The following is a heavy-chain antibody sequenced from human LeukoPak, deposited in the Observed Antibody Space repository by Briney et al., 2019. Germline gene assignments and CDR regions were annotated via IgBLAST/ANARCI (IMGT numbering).Heavy chain of an antibody. CDR3: ARKNLAAAGQFDP. V-gene: IGHV3-7*01. D-gene: IGHD6-13*01. CDR2: IKQDGSEK. J-gene: IGHJ5*02. CDR1: GFTFSSYW. Sequence: GGSLRLSCAASGFTFSSYWMSWVRQAPGKGLEWVANIKQDGSEKYYVDSVKGRFTISRDNAKNSLYLQMNSLRAEDTAVYYCARKNLAAAGQFDPWGQGTLVTVSS.